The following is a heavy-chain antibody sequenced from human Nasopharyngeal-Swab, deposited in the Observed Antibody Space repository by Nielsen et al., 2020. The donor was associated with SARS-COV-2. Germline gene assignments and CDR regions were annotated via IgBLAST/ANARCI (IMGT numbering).Heavy chain of an antibody. CDR3: ARARGAYGDYYYYYYTDV. Sequence: SETLSLTCAISGASVSSSSAAWNWIRQSPSRGLEWLGRTYYRSKWYNDYAVSVKSRITINPDTSKNQFSLHLYSVTPEDTAVYYCARARGAYGDYYYYYYTDVWGKGTTVTVSS. V-gene: IGHV6-1*01. CDR1: GASVSSSSAA. CDR2: TYYRSKWYN. D-gene: IGHD4-17*01. J-gene: IGHJ6*03.